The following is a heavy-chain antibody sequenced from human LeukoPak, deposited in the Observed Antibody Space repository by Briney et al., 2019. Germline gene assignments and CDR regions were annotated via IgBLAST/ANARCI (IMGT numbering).Heavy chain of an antibody. D-gene: IGHD3-22*01. V-gene: IGHV4-38-2*02. CDR3: ARAVQEYYYDSSGYYYRKNYYYYMDV. J-gene: IGHJ6*03. Sequence: SETLSLTCTVSGYSISSGYYWGWIRQPPGKGLEWIGEINHSGSTNYNPSLKSRVTISVDTSKNQFSLKLSSVTAADTAVYYCARAVQEYYYDSSGYYYRKNYYYYMDVWGKGTTVTVSS. CDR2: INHSGST. CDR1: GYSISSGYY.